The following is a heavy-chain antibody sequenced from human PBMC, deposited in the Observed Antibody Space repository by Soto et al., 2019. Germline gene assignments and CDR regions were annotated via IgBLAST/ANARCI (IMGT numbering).Heavy chain of an antibody. CDR3: ARGYYYDSSGYAYYFDY. CDR2: IIPIFGTA. D-gene: IGHD3-22*01. V-gene: IGHV1-69*13. CDR1: GGTLSSYA. J-gene: IGHJ4*02. Sequence: SVKVSCKASGGTLSSYAISWVRQAPGQGLEWMGGIIPIFGTANYAQKFQGRVTITADESTSTAYMELSSLRSEDTAVYYCARGYYYDSSGYAYYFDYWGQGTLVTVSS.